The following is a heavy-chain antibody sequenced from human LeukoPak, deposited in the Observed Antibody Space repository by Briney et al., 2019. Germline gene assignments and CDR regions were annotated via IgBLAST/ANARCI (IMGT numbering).Heavy chain of an antibody. J-gene: IGHJ4*02. CDR2: ISGSGGST. V-gene: IGHV3-23*01. D-gene: IGHD2-2*02. Sequence: TGGSLRLSCAASGFTFSSYGMHWVRQAPGKGLEWVSAISGSGGSTYYADSVKGRFTISRDNSKNTLYLQMNSLRAEDTAVYYCAKDRTVVVPAAIDMGVYWGQGTLVTVSS. CDR1: GFTFSSYG. CDR3: AKDRTVVVPAAIDMGVY.